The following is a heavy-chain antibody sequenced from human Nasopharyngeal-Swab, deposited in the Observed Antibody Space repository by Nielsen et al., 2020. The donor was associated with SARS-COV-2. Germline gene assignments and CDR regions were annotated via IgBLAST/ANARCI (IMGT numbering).Heavy chain of an antibody. CDR1: GFTLSDFS. CDR3: TTMFREDY. V-gene: IGHV3-15*01. D-gene: IGHD3-10*02. Sequence: GGSLRLSCVASGFTLSDFSMSWVRQAPGKGLEWVGRIKSKTDGGTTDYAAPVKGRFTISRDDSKNTLYLQMNSLKTEDTAVYYCTTMFREDYWGQGTLVTVSS. J-gene: IGHJ4*02. CDR2: IKSKTDGGTT.